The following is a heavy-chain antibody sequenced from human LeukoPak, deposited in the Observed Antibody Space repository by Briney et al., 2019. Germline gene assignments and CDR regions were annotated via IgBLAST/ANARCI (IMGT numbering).Heavy chain of an antibody. J-gene: IGHJ5*02. Sequence: GESLKISCKGSGCSFTSYWIGWVRQMPGKGLEWMGIIYPGDSDTRYSPSFQGQVTISADKSISTAHLQWSSLKASDTAMYYCARSGYSSSWYLGWFDPWGQGTLVTVSS. D-gene: IGHD6-13*01. CDR2: IYPGDSDT. V-gene: IGHV5-51*01. CDR3: ARSGYSSSWYLGWFDP. CDR1: GCSFTSYW.